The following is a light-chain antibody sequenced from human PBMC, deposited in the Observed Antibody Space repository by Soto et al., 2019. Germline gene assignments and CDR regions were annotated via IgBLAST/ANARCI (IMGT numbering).Light chain of an antibody. J-gene: IGKJ2*01. V-gene: IGKV1-39*01. CDR3: QQSYRTPYT. CDR2: DAS. CDR1: QGISTY. Sequence: DIQMTQSPSSLSASVGDRVTITCRASQGISTYLVWYQQRQGGAPKLLIYDASSLLSGVPSRFSGSGSGTDFTLTISSLQPEDFATYYCQQSYRTPYTFGQGTKLETK.